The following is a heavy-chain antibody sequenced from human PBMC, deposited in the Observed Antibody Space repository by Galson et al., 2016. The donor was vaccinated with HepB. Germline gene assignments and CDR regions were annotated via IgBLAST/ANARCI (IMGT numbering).Heavy chain of an antibody. CDR1: GYTFRNYY. CDR2: INPNSGVT. J-gene: IGHJ4*02. CDR3: ARESPRKLELRG. V-gene: IGHV1-2*06. Sequence: SVKVSCKASGYTFRNYYMHWVRQAPGQGLAWVGRINPNSGVTNYAQKFQGRVTMTSETSINTAYLELGRLTSYDTAVYYCARESPRKLELRGGGQGTLVTVSS. D-gene: IGHD1-7*01.